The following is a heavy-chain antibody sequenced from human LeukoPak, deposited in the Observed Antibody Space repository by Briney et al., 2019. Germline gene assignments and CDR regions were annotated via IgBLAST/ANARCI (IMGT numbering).Heavy chain of an antibody. CDR2: FDPEDGET. D-gene: IGHD5-12*01. CDR1: GYTLTELS. CDR3: ATVRGYSGYAVRYWFDP. V-gene: IGHV1-24*01. Sequence: ASVKVSCKVSGYTLTELSMQWVRQAPGKGLEWMGGFDPEDGETIYAQKFQGRVTMTEDTSTDTAYMELSSLRSEDTAVYYCATVRGYSGYAVRYWFDPWGQGTLVTVSS. J-gene: IGHJ5*02.